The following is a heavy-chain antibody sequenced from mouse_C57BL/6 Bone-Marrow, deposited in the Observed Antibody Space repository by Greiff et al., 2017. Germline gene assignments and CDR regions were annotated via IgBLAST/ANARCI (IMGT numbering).Heavy chain of an antibody. CDR2: IDPSDSYT. J-gene: IGHJ1*03. CDR1: GYTFTSYW. V-gene: IGHV1-69*01. Sequence: QVQLQQPGAELVMPGASVKLSCKASGYTFTSYWMHWVKQRPGQGLEWIGEIDPSDSYTNYTQKFKGKSTLTVDKSSSTAYMQLSSLTSEYSAVYYCASGDDGYSYWCFDVWGTGTTVTVSS. CDR3: ASGDDGYSYWCFDV. D-gene: IGHD2-3*01.